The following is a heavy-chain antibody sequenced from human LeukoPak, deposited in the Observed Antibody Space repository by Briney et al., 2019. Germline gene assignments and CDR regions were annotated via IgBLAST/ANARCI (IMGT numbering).Heavy chain of an antibody. CDR2: INPNSGGT. J-gene: IGHJ4*02. CDR3: ARSPVRVPAAIYYFDY. V-gene: IGHV1-2*06. Sequence: GASVKVSCKASGYTFTGYYMHWVRQAPGQGLEWMGRINPNSGGTNYAQKFQGRVTMTRDTSISTAYMELSRLRSDDTAVYYCARSPVRVPAAIYYFDYWGQGTLVTVSS. D-gene: IGHD2-2*01. CDR1: GYTFTGYY.